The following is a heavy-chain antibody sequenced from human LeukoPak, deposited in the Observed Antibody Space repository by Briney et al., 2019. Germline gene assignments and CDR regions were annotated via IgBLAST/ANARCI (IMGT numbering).Heavy chain of an antibody. CDR3: ARVEIAARLGWYFDL. CDR2: IIPIFGIA. D-gene: IGHD6-6*01. J-gene: IGHJ2*01. Sequence: SVKVSFKASGGTFSIYAISWVRQAPGQGLEWMGRIIPIFGIANYAQKFQGRVTITADKSTSTAYMELSSLRSEDTAVYYCARVEIAARLGWYFDLWGRGTLVTVSS. V-gene: IGHV1-69*10. CDR1: GGTFSIYA.